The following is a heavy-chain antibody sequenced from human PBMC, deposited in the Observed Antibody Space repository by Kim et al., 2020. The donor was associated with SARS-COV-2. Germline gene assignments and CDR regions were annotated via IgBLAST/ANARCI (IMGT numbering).Heavy chain of an antibody. CDR2: IYYSGST. D-gene: IGHD6-19*01. CDR1: GGSISSYY. J-gene: IGHJ2*01. CDR3: ARVWGSSGWNWYFDL. V-gene: IGHV4-59*13. Sequence: SETLSLTCTVSGGSISSYYWSWIRQPPGKGLEWIGYIYYSGSTNYNPSLKSRVTISVDTSKNQFSLKLSSVTAADTAVYYCARVWGSSGWNWYFDLWGRGTLVTVSS.